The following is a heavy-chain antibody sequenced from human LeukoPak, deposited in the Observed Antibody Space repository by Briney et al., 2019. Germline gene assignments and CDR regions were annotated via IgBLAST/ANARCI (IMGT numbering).Heavy chain of an antibody. V-gene: IGHV4-34*01. D-gene: IGHD3-16*01. CDR1: GGSFGGYY. CDR2: INHSGST. Sequence: SETLSLTCAVYGGSFGGYYWSWIRQPPGKGLEWIGEINHSGSTNYNPSLKSRVTISVDTSKNQFSLKLSSVTAADTAVYYCARHQRGWAPGAFDIWGQGTMVTVSS. J-gene: IGHJ3*02. CDR3: ARHQRGWAPGAFDI.